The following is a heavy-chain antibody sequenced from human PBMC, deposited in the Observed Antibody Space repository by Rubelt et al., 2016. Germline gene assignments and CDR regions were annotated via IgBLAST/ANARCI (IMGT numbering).Heavy chain of an antibody. D-gene: IGHD3-22*01. V-gene: IGHV3-23*04. CDR1: GFTVSSNY. CDR3: AKGRYYYDSSGYYEV. Sequence: EVQLVESGGGLIQPGGSLRLSCAASGFTVSSNYMSWVRQAPGKGLEWVSAISGSGGSTYYADSVKGRFTISRDNSKNTLYPQMNSLRAEDTAVYYCAKGRYYYDSSGYYEVWGQGTLVTVSS. CDR2: ISGSGGST. J-gene: IGHJ4*02.